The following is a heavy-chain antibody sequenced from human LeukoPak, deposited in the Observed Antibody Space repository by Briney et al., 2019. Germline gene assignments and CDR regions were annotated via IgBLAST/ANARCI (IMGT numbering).Heavy chain of an antibody. J-gene: IGHJ4*02. Sequence: VGSLRLSCAASGFMFDDYTMHWVRQAPGKGLEWVSLINWDGGSTYYAGSVKGRFTISRDNSKNSLYLQMNSLRTEDTALYYCAKGDVDSPMNFYHWGQGTLVTVSS. CDR1: GFMFDDYT. D-gene: IGHD5-18*01. CDR3: AKGDVDSPMNFYH. CDR2: INWDGGST. V-gene: IGHV3-43*01.